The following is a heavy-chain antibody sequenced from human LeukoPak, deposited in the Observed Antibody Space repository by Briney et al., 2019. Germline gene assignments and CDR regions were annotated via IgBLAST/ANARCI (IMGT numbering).Heavy chain of an antibody. Sequence: QPGGSLRLSCAASGFSFRNYWMGWVRQAPGQGLEWVANTKPDGSAEYYADSVRGRFTASRDNANNLLYLQMNRLRAEDTAVYYCARDGGLHTNFDYWGQGTLLTVSS. CDR3: ARDGGLHTNFDY. CDR1: GFSFRNYW. J-gene: IGHJ4*02. V-gene: IGHV3-7*01. CDR2: TKPDGSAE. D-gene: IGHD2-15*01.